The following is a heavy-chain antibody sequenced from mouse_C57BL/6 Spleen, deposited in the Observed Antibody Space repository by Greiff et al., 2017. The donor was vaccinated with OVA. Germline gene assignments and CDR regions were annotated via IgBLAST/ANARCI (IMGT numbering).Heavy chain of an antibody. J-gene: IGHJ4*01. Sequence: VQLQQPGTELVKPGASVKLSCKASGYTFTSYWMHWVKQRPGQGLEWIGNINPSNGGTNYNEKFKSKATLTADKSSSTAYMQLSSLTSEDSAVYYCARSGFDYYAMDYWGQGTSVTVSS. CDR1: GYTFTSYW. D-gene: IGHD1-3*01. V-gene: IGHV1-53*01. CDR2: INPSNGGT. CDR3: ARSGFDYYAMDY.